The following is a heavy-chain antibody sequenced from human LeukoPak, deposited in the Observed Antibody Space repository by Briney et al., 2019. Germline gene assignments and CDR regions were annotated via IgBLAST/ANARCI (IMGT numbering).Heavy chain of an antibody. V-gene: IGHV1-69*01. CDR2: IIPIFGTA. CDR3: ARDNKWGDIAAASDY. J-gene: IGHJ4*02. CDR1: GGTFSSYA. Sequence: GSSVKVSCKASGGTFSSYAISWVRQAPGQGLEWMGGIIPIFGTANYAQKFQGRVTITADESTSTAYMELSSLRSEDTAVYYCARDNKWGDIAAASDYWGQGTLVTVSS. D-gene: IGHD6-13*01.